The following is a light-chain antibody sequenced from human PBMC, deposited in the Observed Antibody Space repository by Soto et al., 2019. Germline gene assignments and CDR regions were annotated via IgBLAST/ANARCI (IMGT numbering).Light chain of an antibody. CDR1: QDISNY. CDR3: LQHNSYPWT. V-gene: IGKV1-17*01. Sequence: DIQMTQSPSSLSASVADRVTITCQTSQDISNYLNWYQQKPGKAPKRLIYAASSLQSGVPSRFSGSGSGTEFTLTISSLQPEDFATYYCLQHNSYPWTFGQGTKVDI. CDR2: AAS. J-gene: IGKJ1*01.